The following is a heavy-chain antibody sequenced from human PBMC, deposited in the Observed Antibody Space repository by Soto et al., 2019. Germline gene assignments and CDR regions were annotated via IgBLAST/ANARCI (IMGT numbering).Heavy chain of an antibody. CDR3: ARRFGVVGATDPYFDY. CDR2: IIPIFGTA. CDR1: GGTFSSYA. D-gene: IGHD1-26*01. Sequence: AASVKVSCKASGGTFSSYAISWVRQAPGQGLEWMGGIIPIFGTANYAQKFQGRVTITADESTSTAYMELSSLRSEDTAVYYCARRFGVVGATDPYFDYWGQGTLVTVSS. V-gene: IGHV1-69*13. J-gene: IGHJ4*02.